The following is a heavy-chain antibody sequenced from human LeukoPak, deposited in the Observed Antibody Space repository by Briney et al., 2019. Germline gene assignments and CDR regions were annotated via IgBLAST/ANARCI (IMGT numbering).Heavy chain of an antibody. J-gene: IGHJ4*02. V-gene: IGHV4-61*01. CDR3: ARAGTMVRGVIEFFDY. CDR2: IYYSGST. D-gene: IGHD3-10*01. CDR1: GGSFSSGSYY. Sequence: PSETLSLTCTVSGGSFSSGSYYWSWIRQPPGKGLEWIGYIYYSGSTNYNPSLKSRVTISVDTSKNQFSLKLSSVTAADTAVYYCARAGTMVRGVIEFFDYWGQGTLVTVSS.